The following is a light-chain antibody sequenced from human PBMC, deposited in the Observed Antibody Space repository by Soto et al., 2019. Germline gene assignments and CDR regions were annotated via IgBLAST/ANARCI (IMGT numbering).Light chain of an antibody. CDR2: DVS. Sequence: QSVLTQPASVSGSPGQSITISCTGTISDVGGYNYVSWYQQHPGKAPKLMIYDVSNRPSGVSNRFSGSKSGNTASLTISGLQAEDEADYYCSSYTSSSTLYVFGTGPKFTVL. V-gene: IGLV2-14*01. J-gene: IGLJ1*01. CDR3: SSYTSSSTLYV. CDR1: ISDVGGYNY.